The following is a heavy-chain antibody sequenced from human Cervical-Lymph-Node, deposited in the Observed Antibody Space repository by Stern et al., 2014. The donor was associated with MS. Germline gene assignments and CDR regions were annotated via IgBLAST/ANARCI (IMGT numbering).Heavy chain of an antibody. Sequence: EVQLVESGGGLVKPGGSLRLSCAASGFTFSHYTMNWVRQAPGKGLEWGSAIGSSSDYIYYADSLKGRFTISRDNAKNSLYLQMNSLRADDTAVYYCAREGGLEQPPDFWGQGTLVTVSS. V-gene: IGHV3-21*01. CDR1: GFTFSHYT. D-gene: IGHD1/OR15-1a*01. J-gene: IGHJ4*02. CDR2: IGSSSDYI. CDR3: AREGGLEQPPDF.